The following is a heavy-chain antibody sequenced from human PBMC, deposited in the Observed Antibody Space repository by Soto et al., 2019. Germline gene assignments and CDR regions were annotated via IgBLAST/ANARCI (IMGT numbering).Heavy chain of an antibody. V-gene: IGHV4-61*01. J-gene: IGHJ6*02. CDR1: GGSVSSGSYY. D-gene: IGHD2-21*02. CDR2: IYYSGST. CDR3: ARVGGRAYCGGDCYLKYDYYYGMDV. Sequence: SETLSLTCTVSGGSVSSGSYYWSWIRQPPGKGLEWIGYIYYSGSTNYSPSLKSRVTISVDTSKNQFSLKLSSVTAADTAVYYCARVGGRAYCGGDCYLKYDYYYGMDVWGQGTTVTVSS.